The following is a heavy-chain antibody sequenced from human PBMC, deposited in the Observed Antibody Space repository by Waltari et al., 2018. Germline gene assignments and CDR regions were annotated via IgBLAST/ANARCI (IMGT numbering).Heavy chain of an antibody. CDR1: GFTFSSYG. Sequence: QVQLVESGGGVVQPGGSLRLSCAASGFTFSSYGMHWVRQSPGKGLEWVAFIRYDGSNKYYADSVKGRFTISRDNSKNTLYLQMNSLRAEDTAVYYCAKDPSYGQLVRGYFDYWGQGTLVTVSS. J-gene: IGHJ4*02. D-gene: IGHD6-6*01. CDR2: IRYDGSNK. V-gene: IGHV3-30*02. CDR3: AKDPSYGQLVRGYFDY.